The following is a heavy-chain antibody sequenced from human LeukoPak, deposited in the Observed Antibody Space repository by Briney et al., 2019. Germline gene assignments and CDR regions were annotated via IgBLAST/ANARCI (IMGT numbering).Heavy chain of an antibody. CDR1: GYTFAKYA. CDR3: ARSILVVPEASHLNYGVDV. V-gene: IGHV1-3*01. CDR2: INAGDGST. Sequence: ASVKVSCKASGYTFAKYAIHWVRQAPGQRLEWMGWINAGDGSTRYSQKFHGGVTITRDTSASTAYMELSSLRSEDTAVYYCARSILVVPEASHLNYGVDVWGQGTTVTVSS. D-gene: IGHD2-2*01. J-gene: IGHJ6*02.